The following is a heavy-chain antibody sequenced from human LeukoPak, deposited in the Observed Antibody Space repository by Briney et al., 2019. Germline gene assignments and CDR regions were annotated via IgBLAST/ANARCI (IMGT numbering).Heavy chain of an antibody. D-gene: IGHD6-13*01. Sequence: PGGSLRLSCAASGFTVNNAWMSWVRQAPGKGLEWVSVIYSGGSTYYADSVKGRFTISRDNSKNTLYLQMNSLRAEDTAVYYCASMGIAAAPRDYWGQGTLVTVSS. CDR3: ASMGIAAAPRDY. V-gene: IGHV3-66*01. CDR2: IYSGGST. J-gene: IGHJ4*02. CDR1: GFTVNNAW.